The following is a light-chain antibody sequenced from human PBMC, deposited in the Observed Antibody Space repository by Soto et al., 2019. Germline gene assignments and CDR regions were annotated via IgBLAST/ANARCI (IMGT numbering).Light chain of an antibody. V-gene: IGKV2-28*01. CDR1: QRLLHDGFNS. CDR2: LGS. Sequence: LSPGSLAVTPGEPAAISCRCSQRLLHDGFNSLDWYLQKPGQSPHLLIYLGSDRASGVPDRFSGSGSGTDFTLKISRVEAEDVGVYFCMQDLQSPPTFGGGTKVDIK. J-gene: IGKJ4*01. CDR3: MQDLQSPPT.